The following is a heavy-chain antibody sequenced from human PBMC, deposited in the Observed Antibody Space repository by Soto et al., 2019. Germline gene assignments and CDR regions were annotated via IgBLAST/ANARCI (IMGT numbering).Heavy chain of an antibody. CDR3: AKGSGDSYYYFDF. J-gene: IGHJ4*02. CDR2: ISASGRST. Sequence: GGSLRLSCAASGFIFGSYAITLVRQVPGKGLEWVPDISASGRSTNYADSVKGRFTISRDNSKNTLYLQMNSLRVEDTAVYFCAKGSGDSYYYFDFWGQGTLVTVSS. V-gene: IGHV3-23*01. CDR1: GFIFGSYA. D-gene: IGHD2-21*01.